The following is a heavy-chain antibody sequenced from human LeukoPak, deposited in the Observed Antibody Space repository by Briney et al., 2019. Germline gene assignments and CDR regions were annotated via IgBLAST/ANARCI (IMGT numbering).Heavy chain of an antibody. CDR2: ISGDGGST. V-gene: IGHV3-43*02. D-gene: IGHD5-24*01. CDR3: AKTGYGYNYFDD. Sequence: GGSLRLSCAASGFTFDDYAMHWVRQAPGKGLEWVSLISGDGGSTFYADSVKGRFTISRDNSKNTLFLQMNSLRAEDTAVYYCAKTGYGYNYFDDWGQGTLVTVSS. CDR1: GFTFDDYA. J-gene: IGHJ4*02.